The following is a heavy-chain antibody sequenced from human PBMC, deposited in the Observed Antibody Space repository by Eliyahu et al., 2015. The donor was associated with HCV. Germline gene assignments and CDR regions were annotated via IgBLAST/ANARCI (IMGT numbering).Heavy chain of an antibody. CDR3: ARGGILYCTNGVCYNYPQFGY. J-gene: IGHJ4*02. CDR1: GGSFSGYY. CDR2: INHSGST. V-gene: IGHV4-34*01. Sequence: QVQLQQWGAGLLKPSETLSLTCAVYGGSFSGYYWSWIRQPPGKGLEWIGEINHSGSTNYNPSLKSRVTISVDTSKNQFSLKLSSVTAADTAVYYCARGGILYCTNGVCYNYPQFGYWGQGTLVTVSS. D-gene: IGHD2-8*01.